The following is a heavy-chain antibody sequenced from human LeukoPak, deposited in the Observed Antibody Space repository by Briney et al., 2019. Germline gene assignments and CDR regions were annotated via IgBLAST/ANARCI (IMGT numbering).Heavy chain of an antibody. CDR2: INPNSGDT. J-gene: IGHJ4*02. CDR1: GYSFIDYY. Sequence: ASVKVSCKASGYSFIDYYMYWVRQAPGQGLEWMGWINPNSGDTNYAQKFQGRVTMTRDTSISTAYMELSRLRSDDTAVYYCARPYGEDWYFDYWGQGTLVTVSS. CDR3: ARPYGEDWYFDY. V-gene: IGHV1-2*02. D-gene: IGHD4/OR15-4a*01.